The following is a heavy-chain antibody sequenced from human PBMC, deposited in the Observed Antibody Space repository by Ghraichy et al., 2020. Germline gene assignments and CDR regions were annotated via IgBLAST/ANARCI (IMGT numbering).Heavy chain of an antibody. CDR3: TRDDYGDYGDY. V-gene: IGHV3-74*01. CDR1: GFTFSSYW. D-gene: IGHD4-17*01. J-gene: IGHJ4*02. CDR2: INSDGSST. Sequence: GKSLNISCAASGFTFSSYWMHWVRQAPGKGLVWVSHINSDGSSTAYADSVKGRFTISRDNAKNTLYLQMSSLRAEDTAVYYCTRDDYGDYGDYWGQGTLVTVSS.